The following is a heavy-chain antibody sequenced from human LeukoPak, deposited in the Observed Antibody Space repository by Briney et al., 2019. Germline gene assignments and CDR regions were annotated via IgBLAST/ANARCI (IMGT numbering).Heavy chain of an antibody. CDR2: ISGSGGST. CDR3: AKDREEWLVTFGSGY. CDR1: GFTFSSYA. J-gene: IGHJ4*02. V-gene: IGHV3-23*01. Sequence: PGGSLRLSCAASGFTFSSYAMSWVRQAPGKGLEWVSAISGSGGSTYYADSVKGRFTISRDNSKNTLYLQMNSLRAEDTAVYYCAKDREEWLVTFGSGYWGQGTLVTVSS. D-gene: IGHD6-19*01.